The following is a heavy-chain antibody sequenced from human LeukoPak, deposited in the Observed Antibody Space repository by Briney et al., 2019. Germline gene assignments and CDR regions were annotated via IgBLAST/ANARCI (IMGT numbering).Heavy chain of an antibody. D-gene: IGHD2-21*02. CDR2: MNSDGSSS. Sequence: GGSLRLSCAASGFTFSTHWMHWARQAPGKGLEWVSRMNSDGSSSSYADSVKGRFTISRDNAKSTLYLQMNSLRAEDTAVYYCVPYHIVVVTVQTPDFDYWGRGTLVTVSS. V-gene: IGHV3-74*01. J-gene: IGHJ4*02. CDR3: VPYHIVVVTVQTPDFDY. CDR1: GFTFSTHW.